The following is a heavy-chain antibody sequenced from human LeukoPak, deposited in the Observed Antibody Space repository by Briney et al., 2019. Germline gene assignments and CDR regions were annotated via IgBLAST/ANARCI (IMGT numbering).Heavy chain of an antibody. CDR1: GASISSYY. CDR3: ARGRYYYDSSGYYIFDY. D-gene: IGHD3-22*01. CDR2: IYTSGST. J-gene: IGHJ4*02. V-gene: IGHV4-4*07. Sequence: SETLSLTCTVSGASISSYYWSWIRQPAGKGLEWIGRIYTSGSTNYNPSLKSRVTMSVDTSKNQFSLKLSSVTAADTAVYYCARGRYYYDSSGYYIFDYWGQGTLVTVSS.